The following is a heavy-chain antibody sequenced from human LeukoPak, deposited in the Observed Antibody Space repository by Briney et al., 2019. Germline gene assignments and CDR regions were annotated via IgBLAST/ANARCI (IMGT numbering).Heavy chain of an antibody. V-gene: IGHV3-64*01. CDR3: ARECAPGACDI. Sequence: GGSLRLSCAASGFTFSSYAMHWVRQAPGKGVEYVSAISSNGGSTYYANSVKGRFTIPRDNSKNTLYLQMGSRRAEDMAVYYCARECAPGACDIWGQGTMVTVSS. CDR2: ISSNGGST. CDR1: GFTFSSYA. J-gene: IGHJ3*02.